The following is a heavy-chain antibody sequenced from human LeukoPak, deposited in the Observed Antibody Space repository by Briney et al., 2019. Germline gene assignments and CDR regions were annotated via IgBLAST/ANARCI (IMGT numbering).Heavy chain of an antibody. CDR2: ISAYNGNT. CDR3: ARASINQLLPDKYYYYYMGV. J-gene: IGHJ6*03. V-gene: IGHV1-18*01. D-gene: IGHD2-2*01. Sequence: ASVKVSCKASGGTFSSYGISWVRQAPGQGLEWMGWISAYNGNTNYAQKLQGRVTMTTDTSTSTAYMELRSLRSDDTAVYYCARASINQLLPDKYYYYYMGVWGKGTTVTISS. CDR1: GGTFSSYG.